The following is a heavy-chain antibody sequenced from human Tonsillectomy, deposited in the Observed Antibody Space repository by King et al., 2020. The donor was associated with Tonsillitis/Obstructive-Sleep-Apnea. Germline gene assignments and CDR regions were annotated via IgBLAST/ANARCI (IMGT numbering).Heavy chain of an antibody. Sequence: TLKESGPTLVKPTQTLTLTCTFSGFSLSTSGVGVGWIRQPPGKALEWLALIYWDDDKRYSPSLQSRLTITKDTSKNQVVLTMTNMDPVDTATYYCAQYKWXYXAYYYYMDVWGKXTTGTVSS. CDR1: GFSLSTSGVG. V-gene: IGHV2-5*02. CDR2: IYWDDDK. CDR3: AQYKWXYXAYYYYMDV. D-gene: IGHD1-7*01. J-gene: IGHJ6*03.